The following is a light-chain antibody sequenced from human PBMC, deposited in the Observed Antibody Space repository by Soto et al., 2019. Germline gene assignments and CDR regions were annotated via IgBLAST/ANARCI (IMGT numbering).Light chain of an antibody. CDR3: SSFAGNSIV. CDR1: SSDVGGYNY. V-gene: IGLV2-8*01. CDR2: EVT. J-gene: IGLJ1*01. Sequence: QSALTQTPSASGSPGQSVTISCTGTSSDVGGYNYVSWYQLPPGKAPKLMIYEVTKRPSGVPDRFSGSRSGSTASLTVSGLQAEDEADYYCSSFAGNSIVFGTGTKVTVL.